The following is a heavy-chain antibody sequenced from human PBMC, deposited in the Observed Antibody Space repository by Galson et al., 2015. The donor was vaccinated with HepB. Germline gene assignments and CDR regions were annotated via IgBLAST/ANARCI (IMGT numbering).Heavy chain of an antibody. V-gene: IGHV4-39*07. CDR2: NFYSGST. Sequence: SETLSLTCTVSGGSISSSNYYWGWIRQPPGKGLEWIGSNFYSGSTTYNPPLKSRVTISVDPSKNQVSLQVSSLTAADTSIYYCAREVFRSGSTPFNPGSYGLDVWGQGTTVTVSS. CDR1: GGSISSSNYY. CDR3: AREVFRSGSTPFNPGSYGLDV. D-gene: IGHD3-10*01. J-gene: IGHJ6*02.